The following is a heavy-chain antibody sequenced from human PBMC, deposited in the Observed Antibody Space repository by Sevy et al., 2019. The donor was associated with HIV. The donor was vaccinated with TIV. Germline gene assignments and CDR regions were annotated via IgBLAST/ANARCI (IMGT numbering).Heavy chain of an antibody. Sequence: GGYLRLSCAASGFTFTNAWMSWVRQAPGKGLEWVGRVKGKIDGGKIDYAAPVKGRFTISRDDSKNTVYLQMNSLKPDDTAVYYCSTATEWREDFSDNWGQGTLVIVSS. CDR2: VKGKIDGGKI. D-gene: IGHD3-3*01. J-gene: IGHJ4*02. V-gene: IGHV3-15*01. CDR1: GFTFTNAW. CDR3: STATEWREDFSDN.